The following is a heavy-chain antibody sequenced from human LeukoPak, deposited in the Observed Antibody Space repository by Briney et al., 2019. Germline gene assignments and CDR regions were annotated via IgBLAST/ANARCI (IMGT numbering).Heavy chain of an antibody. J-gene: IGHJ4*02. CDR1: GFTFSSYA. CDR3: AKDGGLAIWQESETLDY. D-gene: IGHD2-15*01. CDR2: ISGSGGST. Sequence: PGGSLRLSCAASGFTFSSYAMSWVRQAPGKGLEWVSAISGSGGSTYYADSVQGRFTISRDNSKNTLYLQMNSLRAEDTAVYYCAKDGGLAIWQESETLDYWGQGTLVTVSS. V-gene: IGHV3-23*01.